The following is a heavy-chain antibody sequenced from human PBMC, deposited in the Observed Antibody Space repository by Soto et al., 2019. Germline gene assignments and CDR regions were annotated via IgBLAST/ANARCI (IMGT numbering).Heavy chain of an antibody. J-gene: IGHJ4*02. CDR3: AGASSRVSSVVAAY. V-gene: IGHV1-46*01. CDR2: INPGANSA. Sequence: ASVKVSCKASNDSLSSHFIHWVRQAPGEGLEWMGIINPGANSASYSKEFQGRLTLTSXIXXRXXXMXLXXLRXDXTAVYCCAGASSRVSSVVAAYWGQGTLVTVSS. D-gene: IGHD2-15*01. CDR1: NDSLSSHF.